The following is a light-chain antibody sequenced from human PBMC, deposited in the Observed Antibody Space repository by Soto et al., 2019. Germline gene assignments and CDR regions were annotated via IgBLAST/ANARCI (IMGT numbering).Light chain of an antibody. CDR1: SSDVGNYIF. J-gene: IGLJ1*01. CDR3: VSYTTSASYV. CDR2: DIN. V-gene: IGLV2-14*01. Sequence: LTQPASVSGSPGQSITISCTGTSSDVGNYIFVSWYRQHPGKAPKLMIYDINSRPSGVSNRFSGSKSGNTASLTISGLQAEDEADYYCVSYTTSASYVFGTGTKVTVL.